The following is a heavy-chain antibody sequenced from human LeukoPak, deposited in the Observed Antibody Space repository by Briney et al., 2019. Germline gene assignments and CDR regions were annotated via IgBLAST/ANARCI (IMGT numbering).Heavy chain of an antibody. Sequence: TLSLTCTVSGGSINSGSYYWSWIRQPAEQGLEWIGRIYTSGSTNYNPSFRSRVIISLDTSKKQFSLKLYSVTAADAAVYYCARGYSSGSDWFDPWGQGILVTVSS. D-gene: IGHD3-22*01. CDR3: ARGYSSGSDWFDP. CDR1: GGSINSGSYY. J-gene: IGHJ5*02. CDR2: IYTSGST. V-gene: IGHV4-61*02.